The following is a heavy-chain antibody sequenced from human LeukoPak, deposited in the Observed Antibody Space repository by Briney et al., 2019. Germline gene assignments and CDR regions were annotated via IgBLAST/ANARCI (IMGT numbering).Heavy chain of an antibody. V-gene: IGHV3-33*08. D-gene: IGHD3-3*01. J-gene: IGHJ6*02. CDR2: IWYDGSNK. CDR1: QFTFSSYW. Sequence: GGSLRLSCAGSQFTFSSYWMSWVRQAPGKGLEWVAVIWYDGSNKYYADSVKGRFTISRDNSKNTLYLQMNSLRAEDTAVYYCARDDRDTIFGVVTHFYGMDVWGQGTTVTVSS. CDR3: ARDDRDTIFGVVTHFYGMDV.